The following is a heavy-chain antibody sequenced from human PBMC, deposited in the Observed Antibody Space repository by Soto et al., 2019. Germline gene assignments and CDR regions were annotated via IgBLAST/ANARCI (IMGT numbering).Heavy chain of an antibody. D-gene: IGHD3-22*01. V-gene: IGHV3-43*02. CDR3: AKARFYFDSSPYDS. CDR2: INADGSDT. J-gene: IGHJ4*02. Sequence: EVQLVESGGGVVQPGGSLRLCCAASGFTFEDYALHWVRQSSGKGPEWVSLINADGSDTYYADSVKGRFTITRDNRKDPLYLQMNSLTPEDSAICYCAKARFYFDSSPYDSWGQGTLVTVTS. CDR1: GFTFEDYA.